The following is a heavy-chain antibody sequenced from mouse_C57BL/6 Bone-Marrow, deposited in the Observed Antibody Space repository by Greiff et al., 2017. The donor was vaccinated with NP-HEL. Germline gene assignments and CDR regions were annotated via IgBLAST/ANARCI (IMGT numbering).Heavy chain of an antibody. CDR3: ARTTTVVAYYFDY. V-gene: IGHV1-55*01. CDR2: IYPGSGST. D-gene: IGHD1-1*01. J-gene: IGHJ2*01. CDR1: GYTFTSYW. Sequence: QVQLKESGAELVKPGASVKMSCKASGYTFTSYWITWVKQRPGQGLEWIGDIYPGSGSTNYNEKFKSKATLTVDTSSSTAYMQLSSLTSEDSAVYYCARTTTVVAYYFDYWGQGTTLTVSS.